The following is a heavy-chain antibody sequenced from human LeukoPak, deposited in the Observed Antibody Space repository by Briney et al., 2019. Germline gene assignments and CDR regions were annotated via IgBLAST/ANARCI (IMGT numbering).Heavy chain of an antibody. Sequence: GGSLRLSCGASGLTVNSYAMSWVRPAPGKGLEWVSTIICSAANTYYADSVRGRFTISRDDSKNTVYLQMNSLRAEDTAVYSCAKYTSGTSYRGLDQWGHGTLVTVSS. V-gene: IGHV3-23*01. CDR3: AKYTSGTSYRGLDQ. CDR2: IICSAANT. J-gene: IGHJ4*01. CDR1: GLTVNSYA. D-gene: IGHD3-10*01.